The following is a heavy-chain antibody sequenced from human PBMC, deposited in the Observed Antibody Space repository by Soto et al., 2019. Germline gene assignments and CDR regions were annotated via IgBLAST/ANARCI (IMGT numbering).Heavy chain of an antibody. CDR3: AREAAARIERWFDA. V-gene: IGHV4-31*11. CDR1: GGSIISASYS. Sequence: QVQLQESGPRLVKPSQTLSLSCAVSGGSIISASYSWNWIRQSPGRGLEWIGHIYSSGSTYYNPSLKSRVSISVATSNNLFSLKMTSVTAADTAVYFCAREAAARIERWFDAWGQGILVTVSS. J-gene: IGHJ5*02. CDR2: IYSSGST. D-gene: IGHD6-6*01.